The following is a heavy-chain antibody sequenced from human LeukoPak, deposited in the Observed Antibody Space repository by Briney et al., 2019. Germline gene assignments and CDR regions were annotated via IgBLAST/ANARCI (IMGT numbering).Heavy chain of an antibody. CDR2: ISYDGSNK. J-gene: IGHJ3*02. CDR1: GFTFSSYG. D-gene: IGHD3-16*01. CDR3: ATGGAFDI. V-gene: IGHV3-30*03. Sequence: GGSLRLSCAASGFTFSSYGMHWVRQAPGKGLEWVAVISYDGSNKYYADSVKGRFTISRDNSKNTLYLQTNSLGAEDTAVYYCATGGAFDIWGQGTMVTVSS.